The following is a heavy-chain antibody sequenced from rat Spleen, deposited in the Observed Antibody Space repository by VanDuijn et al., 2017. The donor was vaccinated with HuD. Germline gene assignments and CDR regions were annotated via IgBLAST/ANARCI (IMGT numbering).Heavy chain of an antibody. CDR2: LSTGGGSTT. J-gene: IGHJ4*01. CDR1: GFIFSNYY. CDR3: ARPHSSHYAMDA. V-gene: IGHV5-25*01. Sequence: EVQLVESGGGLVQPGRSMKLSCAASGFIFSNYYMAWVRQAPTKGLEWVASLSTGGGSTTYYRDSVKGRFTASRDNAKSTLYLQMDSLRSEDTATYYCARPHSSHYAMDAWGQGASVTVSS. D-gene: IGHD1-8*01.